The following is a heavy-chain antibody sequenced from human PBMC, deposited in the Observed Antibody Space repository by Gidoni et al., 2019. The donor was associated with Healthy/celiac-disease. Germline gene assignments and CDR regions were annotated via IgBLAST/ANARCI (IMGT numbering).Heavy chain of an antibody. CDR2: INHSGST. D-gene: IGHD6-19*01. J-gene: IGHJ4*02. CDR1: GGSFSGYY. V-gene: IGHV4-34*01. CDR3: ASRGYSSGWSSY. Sequence: QVQLQQWGAGLLKPSETLSLTCAVYGGSFSGYYWSWIRQPPGKGLEWIGEINHSGSTNYNPSLKSGVTISVDTSKNQFSLKLSSVTAADTAVYYCASRGYSSGWSSYWGQGTLVTVSS.